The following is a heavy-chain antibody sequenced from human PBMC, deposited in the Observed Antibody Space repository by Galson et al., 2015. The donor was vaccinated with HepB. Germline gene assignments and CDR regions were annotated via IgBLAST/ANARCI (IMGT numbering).Heavy chain of an antibody. CDR1: AYSFTNYW. Sequence: QSGAEVKKPGESLRISCKGSAYSFTNYWICWVRQKPGKGLEWVGRIDPSDSYANYGPSFQGHVSISVDKSISTAYLQWSNLKASDTAMYYCARHDYFGSGSSGWFDPWGQGTLVTVSS. D-gene: IGHD3-10*01. J-gene: IGHJ5*02. CDR2: IDPSDSYA. CDR3: ARHDYFGSGSSGWFDP. V-gene: IGHV5-10-1*01.